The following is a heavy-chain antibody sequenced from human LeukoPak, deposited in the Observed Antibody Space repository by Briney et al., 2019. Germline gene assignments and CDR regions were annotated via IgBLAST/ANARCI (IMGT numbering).Heavy chain of an antibody. CDR1: GFTFSSYA. J-gene: IGHJ4*02. CDR3: ARDPMTTVVTNLGIWDY. CDR2: ISYDGSNK. D-gene: IGHD4-23*01. V-gene: IGHV3-30*04. Sequence: PGGSLRLSCAASGFTFSSYAMHWVRQAPGKGLEWVAVISYDGSNKYYADSVKGRFTISRDNSKNTLYLQMNSLRAEDTAVYYCARDPMTTVVTNLGIWDYWGQGTLVTVSS.